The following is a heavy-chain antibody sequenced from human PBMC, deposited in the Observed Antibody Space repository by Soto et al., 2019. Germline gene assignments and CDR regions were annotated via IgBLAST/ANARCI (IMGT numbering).Heavy chain of an antibody. D-gene: IGHD6-6*01. CDR3: ASQSGRIAARPDNVPRYYYGMDV. CDR2: IYPGDSDT. CDR1: GYSFTSYW. J-gene: IGHJ6*02. Sequence: GESLKISCKGSGYSFTSYWIGWVRQMPGKGLEWMGIIYPGDSDTRYSPSFQGQVTISADKSISTAYLQWSSLKASDTAMYYCASQSGRIAARPDNVPRYYYGMDVWGQGTTVTVSS. V-gene: IGHV5-51*01.